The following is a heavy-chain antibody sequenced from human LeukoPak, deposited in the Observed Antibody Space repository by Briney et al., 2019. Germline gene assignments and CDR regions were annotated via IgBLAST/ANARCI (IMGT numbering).Heavy chain of an antibody. CDR1: GFTFSSSG. Sequence: QSGGSLRLSCAASGFTFSSSGMSWVRQAPGKGLEWVSTISASGDNTYYADSVKGRFTISRDNSKKKLYLQMNSLRAEDTAVYYCAKGYCGSGSYGWFDPWGQGTLVTVSS. J-gene: IGHJ5*02. D-gene: IGHD3-10*01. CDR3: AKGYCGSGSYGWFDP. V-gene: IGHV3-23*01. CDR2: ISASGDNT.